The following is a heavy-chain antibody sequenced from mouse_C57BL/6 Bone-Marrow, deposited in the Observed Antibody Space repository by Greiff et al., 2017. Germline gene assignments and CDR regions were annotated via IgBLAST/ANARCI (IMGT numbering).Heavy chain of an antibody. J-gene: IGHJ3*01. D-gene: IGHD2-3*01. CDR3: TRSGWLLPLFAY. Sequence: VQLVESGAELVRPGASVTLSCKASGYTFTDYEMHWVKQTPVHGLEWIGAIDPETGGTAYNQKFKGKAILTADKSSSTAYMELRSLTSEDSAVYYCTRSGWLLPLFAYRGQGTLVTVSA. CDR1: GYTFTDYE. CDR2: IDPETGGT. V-gene: IGHV1-15*01.